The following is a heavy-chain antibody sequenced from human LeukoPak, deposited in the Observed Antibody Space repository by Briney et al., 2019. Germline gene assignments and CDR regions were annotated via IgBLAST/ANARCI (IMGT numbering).Heavy chain of an antibody. V-gene: IGHV4-59*08. J-gene: IGHJ4*02. D-gene: IGHD6-13*01. Sequence: SETLSLTRAVPGGSISSYYWSWIRQPPGKGLEWSGYIYYSGSTNYNPSLKSRVTISVDTSKSQFSLKLSSVTAADTAVYYCARLIEGSSWDLDYWGQGTLVTVSS. CDR3: ARLIEGSSWDLDY. CDR2: IYYSGST. CDR1: GGSISSYY.